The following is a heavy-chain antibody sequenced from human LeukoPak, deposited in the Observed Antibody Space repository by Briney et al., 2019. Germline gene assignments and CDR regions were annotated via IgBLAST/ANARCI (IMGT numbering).Heavy chain of an antibody. CDR2: ISSSSTI. CDR1: GFTFSSYS. Sequence: PGGSLRLSCAASGFTFSSYSMNWVRQAPGKGLEWASYISSSSTIYYADSVKGRFTISRDNAKNSLYLQMNSLRDEDTAVYYCARGYGDPENWFDPWGQGTLVTVSS. CDR3: ARGYGDPENWFDP. V-gene: IGHV3-48*02. J-gene: IGHJ5*02. D-gene: IGHD4-17*01.